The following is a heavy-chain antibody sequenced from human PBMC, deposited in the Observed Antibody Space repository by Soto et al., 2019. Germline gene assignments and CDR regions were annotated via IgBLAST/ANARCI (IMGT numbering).Heavy chain of an antibody. Sequence: SETLSLTCTVSGGSISSYYWSWIRQPPGKGLEWIGYIYYSGSTNYNPSLKSRVTISVDTSKNQFSLKLSSVTAADTAVYYCARQIRELVATGYYYYYMDVWGKGTTVTVSS. D-gene: IGHD5-12*01. CDR1: GGSISSYY. CDR3: ARQIRELVATGYYYYYMDV. J-gene: IGHJ6*03. V-gene: IGHV4-59*08. CDR2: IYYSGST.